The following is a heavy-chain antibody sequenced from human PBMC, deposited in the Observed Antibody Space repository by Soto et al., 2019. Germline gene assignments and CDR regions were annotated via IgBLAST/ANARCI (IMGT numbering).Heavy chain of an antibody. CDR3: AKSSGGMDV. V-gene: IGHV3-30*18. CDR2: ISYDGSNK. CDR1: GFTFSSYG. J-gene: IGHJ6*02. Sequence: QVQLVESGGGVVQPGRSLRLSCAASGFTFSSYGMHWVRQAPGKGLEWVAVISYDGSNKYYADSVKGRFTISRDNSKNTLYLQMNSLRAEDTVVYYCAKSSGGMDVWGQGTTVTVSS.